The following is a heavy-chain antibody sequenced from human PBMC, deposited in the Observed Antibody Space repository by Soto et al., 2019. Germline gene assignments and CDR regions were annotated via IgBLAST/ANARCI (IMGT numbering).Heavy chain of an antibody. CDR3: ARAQSSSLLAGDAFDI. J-gene: IGHJ3*02. CDR1: GGSISSYY. CDR2: IYYSGST. D-gene: IGHD6-13*01. V-gene: IGHV4-59*01. Sequence: SETLSLTCTVSGGSISSYYWSWIRQPPGKGLEWIGYIYYSGSTNYNPSLKSRVTISVDTSKNQFSLKLSSVTAADTAVYYCARAQSSSLLAGDAFDIWGQGTMVTV.